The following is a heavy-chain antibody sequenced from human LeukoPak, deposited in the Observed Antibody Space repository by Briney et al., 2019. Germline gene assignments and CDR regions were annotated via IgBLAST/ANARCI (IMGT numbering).Heavy chain of an antibody. V-gene: IGHV4-61*08. Sequence: PSETLSLTCTVSGGSISSGGYYWSWIRQPPGKGLEWIGYIYYSGSTNYNPSPKSRVTISVDTSKNQFSLKLSSVTAADTAVYYCARDLSYDFWSGYPLHYMDVWGKGTTVTVSS. J-gene: IGHJ6*03. CDR3: ARDLSYDFWSGYPLHYMDV. CDR1: GGSISSGGYY. CDR2: IYYSGST. D-gene: IGHD3-3*01.